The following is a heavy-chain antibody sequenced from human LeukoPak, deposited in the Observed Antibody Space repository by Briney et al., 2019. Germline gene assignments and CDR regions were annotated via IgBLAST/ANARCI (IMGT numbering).Heavy chain of an antibody. Sequence: PSETLSLTCTVSGGSISSYYWSWIRQPPGKGLEWIGNIYYSGSTYYNPSLKSRVTISVDRSKNQFSLKLSSVTAADTAVYYCARGRTITIFGVVNYWYFDLWGRGTLVTVSS. CDR1: GGSISSYY. J-gene: IGHJ2*01. CDR2: IYYSGST. D-gene: IGHD3-3*01. CDR3: ARGRTITIFGVVNYWYFDL. V-gene: IGHV4-59*12.